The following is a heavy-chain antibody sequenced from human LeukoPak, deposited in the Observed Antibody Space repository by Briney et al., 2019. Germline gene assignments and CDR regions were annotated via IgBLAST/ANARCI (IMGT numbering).Heavy chain of an antibody. Sequence: PSETLSLTCAVYGGSFSGYYWSWIRQPPGKGLEWIGYIYYSGSTNYNPSLKSRVTISLDTPRNQFSLKLSSVTAADTAVYYCARDCSGASCYDYWGQGTLVTVSS. CDR3: ARDCSGASCYDY. D-gene: IGHD2-15*01. CDR2: IYYSGST. J-gene: IGHJ4*02. V-gene: IGHV4-59*01. CDR1: GGSFSGYY.